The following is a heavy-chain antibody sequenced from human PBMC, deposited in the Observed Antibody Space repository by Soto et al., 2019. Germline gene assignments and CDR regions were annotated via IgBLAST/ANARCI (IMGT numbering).Heavy chain of an antibody. Sequence: QVQLVQSGAEVKKPGSSVKVSCEASGGTFSTSTFTWVRQAPGQGLEWMGRTIPLLNVADYAQDFQGRVTITADKSTSTAYMELTSLTSKDTAVYYCARDSPIGSTYSGYDAIDSWGQGTLVTVSS. J-gene: IGHJ4*02. D-gene: IGHD5-12*01. V-gene: IGHV1-69*08. CDR2: TIPLLNVA. CDR3: ARDSPIGSTYSGYDAIDS. CDR1: GGTFSTST.